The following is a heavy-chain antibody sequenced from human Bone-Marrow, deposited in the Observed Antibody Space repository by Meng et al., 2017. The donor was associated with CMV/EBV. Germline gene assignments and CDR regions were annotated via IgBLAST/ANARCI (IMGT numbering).Heavy chain of an antibody. CDR2: INGDGSVK. Sequence: GGSLRLSCVASGFSISNYWMDWVRRAPGEGLQWVATINGDGSVKAYVDSVEGRFTISRDNAKNSLYLHMNSLRAEDTALYYCARNTGYHRLDNWGQGTLVTVSS. D-gene: IGHD5-12*01. J-gene: IGHJ4*02. CDR1: GFSISNYW. CDR3: ARNTGYHRLDN. V-gene: IGHV3-7*01.